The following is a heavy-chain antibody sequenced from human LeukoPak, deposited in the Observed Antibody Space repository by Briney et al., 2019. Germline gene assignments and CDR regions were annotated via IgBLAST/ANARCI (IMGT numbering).Heavy chain of an antibody. CDR1: GGSVSSYY. D-gene: IGHD3-3*01. J-gene: IGHJ4*02. Sequence: PSETLSLTCTVSGGSVSSYYWSWVRQAPGKGLEWVSIITGSGGSSYYTDSVKGRFTLSRDNSKNTLFLQMNSLRAEDTAVYFCAKKSLWSGPFDYWGQGTLVTVFS. CDR3: AKKSLWSGPFDY. CDR2: ITGSGGSS. V-gene: IGHV3-23*01.